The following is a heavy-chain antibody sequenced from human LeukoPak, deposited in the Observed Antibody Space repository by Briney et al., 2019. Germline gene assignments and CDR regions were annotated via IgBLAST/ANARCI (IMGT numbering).Heavy chain of an antibody. J-gene: IGHJ4*02. D-gene: IGHD3-22*01. CDR1: GGSFSGYY. CDR2: INHSGST. Sequence: PSETLSLTCAVYGGSFSGYYWSWLRQPPGKGLEWIGEINHSGSTNYNPSLKSRVTISVDTSKNQFSLKLSSVTAADTAVYYCARIPGRNYYYDSSGPFDYWGQGTLVTVSS. CDR3: ARIPGRNYYYDSSGPFDY. V-gene: IGHV4-34*01.